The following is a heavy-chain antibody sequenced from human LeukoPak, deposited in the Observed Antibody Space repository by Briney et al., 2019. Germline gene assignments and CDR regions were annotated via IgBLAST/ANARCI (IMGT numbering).Heavy chain of an antibody. CDR1: GFTFSIYS. J-gene: IGHJ4*02. V-gene: IGHV3-48*01. D-gene: IGHD3-3*01. Sequence: PGGSLRLSCAASGFTFSIYSMDWVRQAPGKGLEWVSYIRSSSSTIHYADSVKGRFTISRDNAKNSLYPQMNSLRVEDTAVYYCARMEWLSPYYFDYWGQGTLVTVSS. CDR3: ARMEWLSPYYFDY. CDR2: IRSSSSTI.